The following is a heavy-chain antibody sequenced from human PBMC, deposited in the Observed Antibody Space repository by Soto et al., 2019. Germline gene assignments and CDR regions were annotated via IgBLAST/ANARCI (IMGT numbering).Heavy chain of an antibody. CDR2: MNPNSGNT. J-gene: IGHJ4*02. V-gene: IGHV1-8*01. Sequence: ASVKVSCKASGYTFTSYDINWVRQATGQGLEWMGWMNPNSGNTGYAQKNQGRVTMTRNTYISTSYMELSSLSFEDTAVYYFARGYIGWYCISTSCYVFDYWGQGTLVTVSS. CDR3: ARGYIGWYCISTSCYVFDY. D-gene: IGHD2-2*01. CDR1: GYTFTSYD.